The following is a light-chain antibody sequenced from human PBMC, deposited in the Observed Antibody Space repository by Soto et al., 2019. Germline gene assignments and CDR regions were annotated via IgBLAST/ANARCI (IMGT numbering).Light chain of an antibody. Sequence: EIVLTQSPGTLSLSPGERATLSCRASQSFSSSYLAWYQQKLGQAPRLLIYGAFNRATGIPDRFSGSVSGTDFTLTISSLEPEDFAVYYCQQRSNWPPGLTFGGGTKVDIK. CDR2: GAF. V-gene: IGKV3D-20*02. J-gene: IGKJ4*01. CDR1: QSFSSSY. CDR3: QQRSNWPPGLT.